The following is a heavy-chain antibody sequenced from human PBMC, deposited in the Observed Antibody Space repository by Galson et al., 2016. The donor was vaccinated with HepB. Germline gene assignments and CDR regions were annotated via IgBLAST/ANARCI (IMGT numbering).Heavy chain of an antibody. Sequence: SVKVSCKASGYSFSNYLMNWVRQAPGQRLEWMGWINGANGNTKYSERFQDRVTITRDTSANTVYMELDSLTSEDTAVYYCARDLGGSTWWGWLDPWGQGSLVSV. CDR2: INGANGNT. CDR1: GYSFSNYL. V-gene: IGHV1-3*01. D-gene: IGHD6-13*01. CDR3: ARDLGGSTWWGWLDP. J-gene: IGHJ5*02.